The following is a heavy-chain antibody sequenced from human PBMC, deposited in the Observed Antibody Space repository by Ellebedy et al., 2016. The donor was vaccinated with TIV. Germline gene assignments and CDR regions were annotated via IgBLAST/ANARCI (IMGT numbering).Heavy chain of an antibody. CDR3: ARDSWDRTVDY. J-gene: IGHJ4*02. V-gene: IGHV3-7*01. D-gene: IGHD1-26*01. CDR1: GFTLSNYW. Sequence: GGSLRLSXAASGFTLSNYWMSWVRHTPGKGLQWVTNIGRDVSEQYYVASVEGRFTVSRDNAKNSLYLQMNSLRAEDTAVYYCARDSWDRTVDYWGQGTLVTVSS. CDR2: IGRDVSEQ.